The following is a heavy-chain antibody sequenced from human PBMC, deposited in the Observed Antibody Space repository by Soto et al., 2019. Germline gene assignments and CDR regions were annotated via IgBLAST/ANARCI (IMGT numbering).Heavy chain of an antibody. V-gene: IGHV4-4*02. CDR1: GGSISSSNW. CDR3: AREDSSGWEYYFDY. Sequence: SETLSLTCAVSGGSISSSNWWSWVRQPPGKGLEWIGEIYHSGSTNYNPSLKSRVTISVDKSKNQFSLKLSSVTAADTAVYYCAREDSSGWEYYFDYWGQGTLVTVSS. D-gene: IGHD6-19*01. CDR2: IYHSGST. J-gene: IGHJ4*02.